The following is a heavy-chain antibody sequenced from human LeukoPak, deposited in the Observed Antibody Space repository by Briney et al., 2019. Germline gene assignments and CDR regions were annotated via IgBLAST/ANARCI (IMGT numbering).Heavy chain of an antibody. D-gene: IGHD5-24*01. CDR1: GGSISSSSYY. Sequence: PSETLSLTCTVSGGSISSSSYYWGWIRQPPGKGLEWIGSIYYSGSTYYNPSLKSRVTISVDTSKNQFSLKLSSVTAADTAVYYCARDRRVGDGYHIWGQGTMVTVSS. J-gene: IGHJ3*02. V-gene: IGHV4-39*07. CDR3: ARDRRVGDGYHI. CDR2: IYYSGST.